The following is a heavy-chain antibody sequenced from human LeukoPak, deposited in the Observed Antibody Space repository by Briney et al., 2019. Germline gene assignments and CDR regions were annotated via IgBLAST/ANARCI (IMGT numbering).Heavy chain of an antibody. CDR1: GGSISSGSYY. CDR2: IYTSGST. D-gene: IGHD4-17*01. V-gene: IGHV4-61*02. J-gene: IGHJ4*02. Sequence: SQTLSLTCTVSGGSISSGSYYWSWIRQPAGKGLEWIGRIYTSGSTNYNPSLKSRVTISVDTSKNQFSLKLSSVTAADTAVYYCARDTYGDYLFDYWGQGTLVTVSS. CDR3: ARDTYGDYLFDY.